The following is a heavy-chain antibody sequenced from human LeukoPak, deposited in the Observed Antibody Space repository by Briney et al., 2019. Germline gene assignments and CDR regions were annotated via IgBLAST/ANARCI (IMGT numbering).Heavy chain of an antibody. Sequence: KPSETLSLTCTVSGGSISGYYWTWIRQPPGKGLEWIGYIYSSGSTNYTPSLGSRVTISVDTSKNQFSLKLSSVTAADTAVYYCAKTVRQWLANDAFTIWGQGTMVTVSS. CDR3: AKTVRQWLANDAFTI. J-gene: IGHJ3*02. V-gene: IGHV4-59*01. D-gene: IGHD6-19*01. CDR1: GGSISGYY. CDR2: IYSSGST.